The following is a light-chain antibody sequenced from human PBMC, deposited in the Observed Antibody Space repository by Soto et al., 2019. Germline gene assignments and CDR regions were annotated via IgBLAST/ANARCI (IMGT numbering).Light chain of an antibody. CDR2: DAS. Sequence: EIVLTQSPATLSLSPGERATLSCRASQSVSRHLAWYQQKPGQAPRLLIYDASNRATGISARFSGSGSGTDFTLTISSLEPEDFADYYCQQRNNWPPVTFGGGTKVEIK. CDR1: QSVSRH. J-gene: IGKJ4*01. CDR3: QQRNNWPPVT. V-gene: IGKV3-11*01.